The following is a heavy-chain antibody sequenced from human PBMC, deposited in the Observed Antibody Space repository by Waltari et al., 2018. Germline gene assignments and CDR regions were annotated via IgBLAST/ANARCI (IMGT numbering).Heavy chain of an antibody. J-gene: IGHJ4*02. V-gene: IGHV4-4*02. CDR3: ARDRGRGLYLDS. Sequence: QLQLQESGPGLVKPSGTLSLTCAVSGASMGSSYWWCWVRQPPGKGLEWIGQVHGSGRANYNPSFASRVTVSLDTPNNQFSLRVTSATAADTAIYYCARDRGRGLYLDSWGPGTLVAVSP. CDR2: VHGSGRA. D-gene: IGHD2-15*01. CDR1: GASMGSSYW.